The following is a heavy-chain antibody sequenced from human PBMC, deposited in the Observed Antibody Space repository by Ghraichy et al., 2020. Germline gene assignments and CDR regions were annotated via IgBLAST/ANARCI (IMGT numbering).Heavy chain of an antibody. D-gene: IGHD3-10*01. CDR2: IYTSGNT. CDR3: ARGLSSGLDYFDH. J-gene: IGHJ4*02. CDR1: GGSISSYY. Sequence: SETLSLTCTVSGGSISSYYWSWIRQPPGKGLEWIGYIYTSGNTNYNPSLKSRVTISVDTSKNQFSLKLSSVTAADTAVYYCARGLSSGLDYFDHWGQGTLVTVSS. V-gene: IGHV4-4*09.